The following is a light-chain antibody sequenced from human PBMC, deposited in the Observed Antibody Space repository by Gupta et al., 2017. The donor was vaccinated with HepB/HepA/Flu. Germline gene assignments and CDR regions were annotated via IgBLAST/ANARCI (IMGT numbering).Light chain of an antibody. J-gene: IGKJ4*01. CDR2: CAS. CDR1: LSFINN. CDR3: QQYNQWPQNT. Sequence: EIVMTQSPATLSVSPGERATFSCRARLSFINNLAWYQQKPGQYPSLLIYCASTRATGIQARFSGTGSGTEFIITISSLQSEDVAVYYCQQYNQWPQNTFGGGTQVDIK. V-gene: IGKV3-15*01.